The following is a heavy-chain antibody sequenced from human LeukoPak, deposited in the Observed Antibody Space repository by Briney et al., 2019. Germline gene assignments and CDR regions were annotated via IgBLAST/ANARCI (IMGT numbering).Heavy chain of an antibody. D-gene: IGHD1-26*01. CDR3: ARAEWELPTIY. Sequence: ASVKVSCEASGYTFTSYAMNWVRQAPGQGLEWMGWINNNTGNPTYAQGFTGRFVFSLDTSVSTAYLQVSSLKAEDTAVYYCARAEWELPTIYWGQGTLVTVSS. V-gene: IGHV7-4-1*02. CDR2: INNNTGNP. CDR1: GYTFTSYA. J-gene: IGHJ4*02.